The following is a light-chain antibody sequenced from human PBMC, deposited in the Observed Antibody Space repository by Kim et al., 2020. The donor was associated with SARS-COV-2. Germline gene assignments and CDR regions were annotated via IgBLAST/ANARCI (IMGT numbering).Light chain of an antibody. CDR3: QQYDDWPPWT. CDR2: GAS. J-gene: IGKJ1*01. Sequence: SPGERAPLSCRASQSVSDNLAWYQQKPGQAPRLLIYGASTRATGIPARFSGSGSGTEFTLTISSLQSEDSAVYYCQQYDDWPPWTFGQGTKVDIK. V-gene: IGKV3-15*01. CDR1: QSVSDN.